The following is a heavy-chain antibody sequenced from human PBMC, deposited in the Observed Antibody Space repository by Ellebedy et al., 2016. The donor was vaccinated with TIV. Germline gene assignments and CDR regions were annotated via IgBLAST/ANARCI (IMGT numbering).Heavy chain of an antibody. J-gene: IGHJ6*02. CDR2: IWSDGSLK. CDR3: AREVAEGQGDMDV. D-gene: IGHD5-12*01. V-gene: IGHV3-33*01. CDR1: GFTFSHYH. Sequence: GESLKISCAASGFTFSHYHMHWVRQAPGKGLEWVSLIWSDGSLKYYPDSVKGRFTVSRDNSKDTLFLQMNSLRGDDTAVYYCAREVAEGQGDMDVWGQGTTVTVSS.